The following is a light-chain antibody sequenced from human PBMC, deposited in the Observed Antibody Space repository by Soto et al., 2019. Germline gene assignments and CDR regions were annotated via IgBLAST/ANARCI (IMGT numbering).Light chain of an antibody. J-gene: IGLJ2*01. CDR3: QTWDTVPVV. Sequence: QPVLTQSPSASASLGASGKLTGTLSSGHSNYAIAWHQQQPEKGPRYLMKLNRHGSHSKGDGLPDRFSGSSSGAERYLTISILQSEDEADYYFQTWDTVPVVFGGGTNLTVL. CDR2: LNRHGSH. V-gene: IGLV4-69*01. CDR1: SGHSNYA.